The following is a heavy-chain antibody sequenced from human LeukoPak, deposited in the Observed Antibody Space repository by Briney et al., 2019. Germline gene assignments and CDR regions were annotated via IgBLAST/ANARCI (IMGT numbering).Heavy chain of an antibody. D-gene: IGHD3-3*01. Sequence: PSETLFLTCTVSGGSISSYYWSWIRQPPGKGLEWIGYIYYSGSTNYNPSLKSRVTISVDTSKDQFSLKLSSVTAADTAVYYCARGQAFGVVTYFDYWGQGTLVTVSS. CDR2: IYYSGST. CDR3: ARGQAFGVVTYFDY. CDR1: GGSISSYY. V-gene: IGHV4-59*01. J-gene: IGHJ4*02.